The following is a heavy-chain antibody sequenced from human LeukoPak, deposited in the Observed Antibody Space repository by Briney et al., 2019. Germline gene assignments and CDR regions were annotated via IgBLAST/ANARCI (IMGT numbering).Heavy chain of an antibody. CDR1: GGSISNYY. CDR3: ARGPPLFDP. V-gene: IGHV4-59*01. Sequence: SETLSLTCTVSGGSISNYYWSWIRQPPGKGLEWIGYIHYSGSTNNNPSLKSRVTISVDTSKNQFSLKLTSVTAADTAVYYCARGPPLFDPWGQGTLVTVSS. CDR2: IHYSGST. J-gene: IGHJ5*02.